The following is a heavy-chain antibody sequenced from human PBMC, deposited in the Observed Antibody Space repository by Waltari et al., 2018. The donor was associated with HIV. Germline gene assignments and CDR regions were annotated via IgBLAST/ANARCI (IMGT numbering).Heavy chain of an antibody. CDR1: GGSFSSYY. J-gene: IGHJ5*02. CDR3: ARNLWFGDFRWFDP. Sequence: QVHLQESGPGLVRPSETLSPICPVSGGSFSSYYWNWIRQPDGKGLEWIGRIYSTGSTNYNPSLKSRVTMSVDTYNNQIFLRLNSVTAADTAVYYCARNLWFGDFRWFDPWGQGTLVTVSS. CDR2: IYSTGST. D-gene: IGHD3-10*01. V-gene: IGHV4-4*07.